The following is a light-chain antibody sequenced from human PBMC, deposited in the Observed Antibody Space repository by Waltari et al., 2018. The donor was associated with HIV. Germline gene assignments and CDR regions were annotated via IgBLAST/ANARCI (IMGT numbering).Light chain of an antibody. CDR3: MQTLQTPWT. J-gene: IGKJ1*01. V-gene: IGKV2-28*01. CDR1: QSLQRSNGYKY. CDR2: LGS. Sequence: DIVMTQSPLSLPVTPGEPASISCRSTQSLQRSNGYKYLVWFLQKPGQAPQLLIYLGSNRASGVPDRFSGSGSGTDFTLQISRVEAEDVGVYYCMQTLQTPWTFGQGTKVEIK.